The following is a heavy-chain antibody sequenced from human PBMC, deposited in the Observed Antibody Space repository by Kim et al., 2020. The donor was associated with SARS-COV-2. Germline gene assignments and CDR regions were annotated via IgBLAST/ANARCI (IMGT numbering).Heavy chain of an antibody. CDR2: IRSSGSYK. J-gene: IGHJ6*01. CDR1: GFTFSSSA. V-gene: IGHV3-21*01. CDR3: ARARGLAPAAAYYG. D-gene: IGHD6-13*01. Sequence: GGSLRLSCAASGFTFSSSAMHWVRQAPGKGLEWVAPIRSSGSYKYYADSVKGRFTISRDNAKNTLYLQMNSLRAEDTAMYYCARARGLAPAAAYYG.